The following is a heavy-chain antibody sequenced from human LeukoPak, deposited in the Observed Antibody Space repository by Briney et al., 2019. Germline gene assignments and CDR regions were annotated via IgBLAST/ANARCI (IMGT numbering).Heavy chain of an antibody. D-gene: IGHD2-2*01. V-gene: IGHV4-59*12. CDR2: IYYSGST. J-gene: IGHJ5*02. CDR3: ARVSCSSTSCYSGWFDP. CDR1: GGSISSYY. Sequence: PSETLSLTCTVSGGSISSYYWSWIRQPPGKGLEWIGYIYYSGSTNYNPSLKSRVTISVDTSKNQFSLKLSSVTAADTAVYYCARVSCSSTSCYSGWFDPWGQGTLVTVSS.